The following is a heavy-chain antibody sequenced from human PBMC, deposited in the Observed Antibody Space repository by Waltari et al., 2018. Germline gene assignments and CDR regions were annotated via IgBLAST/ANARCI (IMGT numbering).Heavy chain of an antibody. CDR1: GYTLTELS. D-gene: IGHD3-10*01. V-gene: IGHV1-24*01. J-gene: IGHJ4*02. Sequence: QVQLVQSGAEVKKPGASVKVSCKVSGYTLTELSMHWVRQAPGKGLEWMGGFDPEDGETIYAQKFQGRVTMTEDTSTDTAYMELSSLRSDDTAVYYCARGVGPGSPPLWFRELVEDYWGQGTLVTVSS. CDR3: ARGVGPGSPPLWFRELVEDY. CDR2: FDPEDGET.